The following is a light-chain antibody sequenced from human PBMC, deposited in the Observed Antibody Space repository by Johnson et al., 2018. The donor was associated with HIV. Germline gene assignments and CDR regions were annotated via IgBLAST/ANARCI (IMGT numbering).Light chain of an antibody. CDR2: ENN. CDR3: GTWASSRSSSYF. CDR1: SSNIGNNY. V-gene: IGLV1-51*02. J-gene: IGLJ1*01. Sequence: QSILTQPPSVSAAPGQKVTISCSGSSSNIGNNYVSWYQQLPGTAPKLLIYENNKRPSGIPDRFSGSKSGTSATLGITGLQTGDEADSYCGTWASSRSSSYFFSIGTNVTVL.